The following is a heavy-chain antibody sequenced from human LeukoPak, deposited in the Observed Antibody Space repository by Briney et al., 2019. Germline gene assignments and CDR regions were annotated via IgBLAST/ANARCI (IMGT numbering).Heavy chain of an antibody. J-gene: IGHJ4*02. D-gene: IGHD5-24*01. CDR2: IYYSGGT. Sequence: PSETLSLTCTVSGGSISSYYWSWIRQPPGKGLEWIGYIYYSGGTNYTPSLKSRVTISVDPSKNHFSLRLSSVTAADTAVYYCARGDDYNVGYFDYWGQGTLVTVSS. V-gene: IGHV4-59*01. CDR1: GGSISSYY. CDR3: ARGDDYNVGYFDY.